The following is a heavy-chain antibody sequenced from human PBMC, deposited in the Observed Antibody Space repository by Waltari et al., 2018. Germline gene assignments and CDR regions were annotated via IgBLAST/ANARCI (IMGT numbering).Heavy chain of an antibody. CDR2: IYYSGST. CDR1: GGSISSGGYY. Sequence: QVQLQESGPGLVKPSPTLSLTCTVSGGSISSGGYYWSWLRQHPGKGLEWIGYIYYSGSTYYNPSLKSRVTISVDTSKNQFSLKLSSVTAADTAVYYCARDGLWEHQRLDPWGQGTLVTVSS. V-gene: IGHV4-31*03. CDR3: ARDGLWEHQRLDP. D-gene: IGHD1-26*01. J-gene: IGHJ5*02.